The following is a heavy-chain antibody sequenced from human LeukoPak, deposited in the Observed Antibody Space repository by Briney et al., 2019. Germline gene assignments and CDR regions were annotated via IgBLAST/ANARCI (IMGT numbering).Heavy chain of an antibody. V-gene: IGHV4-31*03. Sequence: SETLSLTCTVSGGSISSGGYYWSWIRQHPGKGLEWIGYIYYSGSTYYNPSLKSRGTISVDTSKNQFSLKLNSVTAADTAMYYCASPPSYYDSSGSTAYYWGQGTLVTVSS. CDR1: GGSISSGGYY. J-gene: IGHJ4*02. CDR2: IYYSGST. D-gene: IGHD3-22*01. CDR3: ASPPSYYDSSGSTAYY.